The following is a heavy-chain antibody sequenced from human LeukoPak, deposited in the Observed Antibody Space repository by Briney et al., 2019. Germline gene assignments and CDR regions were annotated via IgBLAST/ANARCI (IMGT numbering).Heavy chain of an antibody. CDR2: ISGSGGST. J-gene: IGHJ3*02. CDR1: GFTFSSYA. Sequence: GGSLRLSCAASGFTFSSYAMSWVRQAPGKGLEWVSAISGSGGSTYYADSVKGRFTISRDNSKNTLYLQMNSLRAEDTAVYYCARTYYYDSSGYYSGAFDIWGQGTMVTVSS. V-gene: IGHV3-23*01. CDR3: ARTYYYDSSGYYSGAFDI. D-gene: IGHD3-22*01.